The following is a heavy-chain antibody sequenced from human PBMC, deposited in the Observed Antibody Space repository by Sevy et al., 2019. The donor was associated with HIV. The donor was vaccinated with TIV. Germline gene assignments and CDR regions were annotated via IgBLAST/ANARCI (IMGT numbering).Heavy chain of an antibody. Sequence: SETLSLTCTVSGGSISSGDYYWSWIHQPPGKGLEWIGYLYYSGSTYYNPSLKSRVTISVDTPKNQFSLKLSSVTAADTAVYYCARGRGPYYDRGYWFDPWGQGTLVTVSS. CDR3: ARGRGPYYDRGYWFDP. CDR2: LYYSGST. D-gene: IGHD3-22*01. J-gene: IGHJ5*02. V-gene: IGHV4-30-4*01. CDR1: GGSISSGDYY.